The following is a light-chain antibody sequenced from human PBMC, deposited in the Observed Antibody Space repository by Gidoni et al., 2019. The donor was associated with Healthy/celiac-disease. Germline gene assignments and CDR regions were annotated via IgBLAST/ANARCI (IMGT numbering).Light chain of an antibody. V-gene: IGKV3-11*01. CDR1: QRVSSY. CDR3: QQRSNWPPT. J-gene: IGKJ1*01. Sequence: EIVLTQSPATLSLSPGERATLSCRASQRVSSYLAWYQQKPGQAPRLLIYAASNRATGIPARFSGSGSGTDFTLTISSLEPEDVAVYYCQQRSNWPPTFGQGTKVEIK. CDR2: AAS.